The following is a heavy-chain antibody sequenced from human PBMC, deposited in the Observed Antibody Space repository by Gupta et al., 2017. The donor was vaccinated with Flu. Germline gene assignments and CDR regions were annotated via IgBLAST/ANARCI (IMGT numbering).Heavy chain of an antibody. V-gene: IGHV3-23*01. CDR1: GFTFSSYA. D-gene: IGHD3-16*01. CDR3: ANPTGQGGGYYHMDV. J-gene: IGHJ6*03. Sequence: EVQLLDSGGGLVQPGGSLGLSCAASGFTFSSYAMRWVRQAPGKGLDWVSSISADGYNTYYADSVKGRFTVSRDNSKNTLSLQMDSLRADDTAIYYCANPTGQGGGYYHMDVWGRGTTVTVSS. CDR2: ISADGYNT.